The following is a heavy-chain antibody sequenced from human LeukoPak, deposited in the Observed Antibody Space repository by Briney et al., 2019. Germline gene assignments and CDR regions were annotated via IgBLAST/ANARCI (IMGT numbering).Heavy chain of an antibody. CDR3: ARDLDTWWFDP. CDR2: INHSGST. CDR1: GGSFSGYY. V-gene: IGHV4-34*01. D-gene: IGHD5-18*01. Sequence: SETLSLTCAVYGGSFSGYYWSWTRQPPGKGLEWIGEINHSGSTNYNPSLKSRVTISINTSKNQFSLKLSSVTAADTAVYYCARDLDTWWFDPWGQGALVTVSS. J-gene: IGHJ5*02.